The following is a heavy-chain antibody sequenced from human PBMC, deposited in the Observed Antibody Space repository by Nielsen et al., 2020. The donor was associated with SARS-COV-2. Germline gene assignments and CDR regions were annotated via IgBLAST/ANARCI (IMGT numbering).Heavy chain of an antibody. D-gene: IGHD6-13*01. CDR3: ARDYAIAAAGGGMFDY. CDR1: GGSISSGDYY. J-gene: IGHJ4*02. CDR2: IYYSGST. Sequence: SETLSLTCTVSGGSISSGDYYWSWIRQPPGKGLEWIGYIYYSGSTYYNPSLKSRVTISVDTSKNQFSLKLSSVTAADTAVYYCARDYAIAAAGGGMFDYWGQGTLVTVSS. V-gene: IGHV4-30-4*01.